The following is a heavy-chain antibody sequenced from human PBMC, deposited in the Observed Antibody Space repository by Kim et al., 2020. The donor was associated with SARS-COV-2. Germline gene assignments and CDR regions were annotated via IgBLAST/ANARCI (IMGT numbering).Heavy chain of an antibody. J-gene: IGHJ5*02. V-gene: IGHV1-2*04. CDR2: INPNSGGT. CDR1: GYTFTGYY. CDR3: ARGIEQQLDPVVTAMGAVGPFYNWFDP. Sequence: ASVKVSCKASGYTFTGYYMHWVRQAPGQGLEWMGWINPNSGGTNYAQKFQGWVTMTRDTSISTAYMELSRLRSDDTAVYYCARGIEQQLDPVVTAMGAVGPFYNWFDPWGQGTLVTVSS. D-gene: IGHD2-21*02.